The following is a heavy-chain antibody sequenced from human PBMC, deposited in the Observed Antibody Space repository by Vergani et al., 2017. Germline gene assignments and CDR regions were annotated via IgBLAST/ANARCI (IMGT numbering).Heavy chain of an antibody. V-gene: IGHV4-34*01. CDR3: ARVNTETNGHLYYYYYMDV. D-gene: IGHD4-11*01. CDR2: IDHTGRP. Sequence: QVQLQQWGGGLLKPSETLSLTCVVNGGSFTSYHWTWIRQSPGEGLEWVGDIDHTGRPDYNPSLKIRLTMSVDNSRNQFSLTLNSVTATDTAIYFCARVNTETNGHLYYYYYMDVWGQGTAVTVS. J-gene: IGHJ6*03. CDR1: GGSFTSYH.